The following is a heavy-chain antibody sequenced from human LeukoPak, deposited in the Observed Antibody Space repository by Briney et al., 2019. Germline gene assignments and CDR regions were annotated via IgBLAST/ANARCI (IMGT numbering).Heavy chain of an antibody. CDR1: GESFSIYF. CDR3: VSGRWSGYYFDT. D-gene: IGHD3-3*01. CDR2: INYSGTT. Sequence: SETLSLTCGVYGESFSIYFYSWIRQSPGKGLEWIGYINYSGTTNYNPSLKSRATMSVDTSKKQFSPRLISVTAADTAVYYCVSGRWSGYYFDTWGQGTRVTVSS. J-gene: IGHJ4*02. V-gene: IGHV4-34*03.